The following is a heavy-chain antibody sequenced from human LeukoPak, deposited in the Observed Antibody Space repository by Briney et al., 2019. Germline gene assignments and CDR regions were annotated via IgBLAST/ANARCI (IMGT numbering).Heavy chain of an antibody. CDR3: AKVPHLIGSGYYYFDY. CDR1: GFTVSSNY. J-gene: IGHJ4*02. D-gene: IGHD3-3*01. V-gene: IGHV3-53*01. CDR2: IYSGGST. Sequence: PGGSLRLSCAASGFTVSSNYMSWVRQAPGKGLEWVSVIYSGGSTYYADSVKGRFTISRDNSKNTLYLQMNSLRAEDTAVYYCAKVPHLIGSGYYYFDYWGQGTLVTVSS.